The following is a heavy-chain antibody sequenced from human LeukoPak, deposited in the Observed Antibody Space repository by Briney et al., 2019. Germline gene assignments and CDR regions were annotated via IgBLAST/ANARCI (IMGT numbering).Heavy chain of an antibody. D-gene: IGHD3-10*01. J-gene: IGHJ4*02. Sequence: PSETLSLTCTVSGGSISSGGYYWSWIRQPPGKGLEWTGYIYHSGSTYYNPSLKSQVTISVDRSKNQFSLKLSSVTAADTAVYYCARSGGVRGHYFDYWGQGTLVTVSS. V-gene: IGHV4-30-2*01. CDR3: ARSGGVRGHYFDY. CDR1: GGSISSGGYY. CDR2: IYHSGST.